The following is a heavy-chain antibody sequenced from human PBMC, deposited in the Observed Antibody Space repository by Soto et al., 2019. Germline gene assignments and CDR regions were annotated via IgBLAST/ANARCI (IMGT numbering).Heavy chain of an antibody. V-gene: IGHV4-34*01. CDR1: GGSFSGYY. CDR2: INHSGST. D-gene: IGHD1-26*01. Sequence: SETLSLTCAVSGGSFSGYYWSWIRQPPGKGLEWIGEINHSGSTNYNPSLKSRVTISVDTSKNQFSLKLSSVTAADTAVYYCVRDPDGILDFDYWGQGTLVTVSS. J-gene: IGHJ4*02. CDR3: VRDPDGILDFDY.